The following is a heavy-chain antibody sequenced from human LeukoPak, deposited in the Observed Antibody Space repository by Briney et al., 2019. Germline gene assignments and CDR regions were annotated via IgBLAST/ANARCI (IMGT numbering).Heavy chain of an antibody. D-gene: IGHD1-14*01. J-gene: IGHJ4*02. CDR3: AGMRITTPTVRTLDY. Sequence: PSEPLSLTCTVSGGSMSTYYWTWIRKPPGKALEWIGFIYYTGSTNYNPSLKSRVTISVDTSKNQFSLKLSSVTAADTAVYYCAGMRITTPTVRTLDYWGQGTLVTVSS. V-gene: IGHV4-59*01. CDR2: IYYTGST. CDR1: GGSMSTYY.